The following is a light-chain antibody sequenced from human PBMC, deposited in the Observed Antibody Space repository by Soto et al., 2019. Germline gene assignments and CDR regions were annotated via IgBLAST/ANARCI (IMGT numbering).Light chain of an antibody. CDR1: SSDVGGYNY. V-gene: IGLV2-14*01. CDR2: DVS. Sequence: QSALTQPASVSGSPVQWITISCTGTSSDVGGYNYVSWYQQHPGKAPKLMIYDVSNRPSGVSNRFSGSKSGNTASLTISGLQAEDEADYYCSSYTSSSTLVVFGGGTKLTVL. CDR3: SSYTSSSTLVV. J-gene: IGLJ2*01.